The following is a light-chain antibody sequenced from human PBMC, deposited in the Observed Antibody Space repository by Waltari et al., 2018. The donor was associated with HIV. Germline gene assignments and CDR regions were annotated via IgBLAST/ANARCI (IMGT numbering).Light chain of an antibody. CDR1: DMPDHY. Sequence: SQLTQPPSVSVSPGQTAKITCSGDDMPDHYVSWYQQKPGQAPVLVMYKVTERPSGIPERVSGSISGTTVTWTIMGVQPEDEADYYCQSADSDNTYNWVFGGGTKLTVL. CDR3: QSADSDNTYNWV. V-gene: IGLV3-25*03. CDR2: KVT. J-gene: IGLJ3*02.